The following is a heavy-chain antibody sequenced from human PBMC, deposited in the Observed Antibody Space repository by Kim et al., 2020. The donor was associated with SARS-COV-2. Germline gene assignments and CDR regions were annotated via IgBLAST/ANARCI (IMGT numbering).Heavy chain of an antibody. J-gene: IGHJ4*02. CDR2: ISYDGSIT. Sequence: GGSLRLSCAASGFSFGTYDMHWVRQAPGRGLEWVALISYDGSITYYADSVKGRFTISRDNSKSTLFLQMNSLRNEDAAVYYCAKRDGYMFYYDAWGQGTLVTVSS. CDR3: AKRDGYMFYYDA. D-gene: IGHD5-12*01. CDR1: GFSFGTYD. V-gene: IGHV3-30*18.